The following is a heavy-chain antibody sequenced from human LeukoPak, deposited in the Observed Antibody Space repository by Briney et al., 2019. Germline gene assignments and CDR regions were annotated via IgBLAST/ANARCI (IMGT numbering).Heavy chain of an antibody. D-gene: IGHD2-2*01. CDR2: IYYSGST. CDR3: ARGGEYCSSTSCYPFDY. CDR1: GGSISSYY. Sequence: SETLSLTCTVSGGSISSYYWSWIRQPPGKGLEWIGYIYYSGSTNYNPSLKSRVTISVDTSKNQFSLKLSSMTAADTAVYYCARGGEYCSSTSCYPFDYWGQGTLVTVSS. V-gene: IGHV4-59*01. J-gene: IGHJ4*02.